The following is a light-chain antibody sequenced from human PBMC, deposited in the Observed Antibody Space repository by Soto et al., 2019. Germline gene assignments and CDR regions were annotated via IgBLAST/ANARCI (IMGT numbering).Light chain of an antibody. CDR1: SSNIGSNY. J-gene: IGLJ2*01. CDR2: RNN. Sequence: QPVLTQPPSASGTPGQRVTISCSGSSSNIGSNYVFWYQHLPGTAPKLLIYRNNQRPSGVPDRFSDSKSGTSASLAISGLRSEDETDYYCAAWDDSLSGVVFGGGTKLTVL. CDR3: AAWDDSLSGVV. V-gene: IGLV1-47*01.